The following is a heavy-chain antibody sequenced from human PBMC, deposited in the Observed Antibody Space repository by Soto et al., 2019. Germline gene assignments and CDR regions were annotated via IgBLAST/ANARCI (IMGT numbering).Heavy chain of an antibody. Sequence: GGSLRLSCAASELTFRNYWMNWVRQAPEKGLEWVANIQRDGSETYYVDSVKGRFTVSRDNAKNSLYLQMNSLRPEDTAVYYCARARRDGYTGYAMDVWGQGTTVTVSS. D-gene: IGHD5-12*01. CDR2: IQRDGSET. J-gene: IGHJ6*02. CDR1: ELTFRNYW. V-gene: IGHV3-7*05. CDR3: ARARRDGYTGYAMDV.